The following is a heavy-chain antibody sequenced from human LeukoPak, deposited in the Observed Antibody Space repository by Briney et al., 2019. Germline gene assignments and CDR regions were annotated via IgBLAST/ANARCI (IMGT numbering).Heavy chain of an antibody. J-gene: IGHJ4*02. D-gene: IGHD2-15*01. CDR2: TSGSGGST. CDR3: AKNGGSQCYSHLDS. CDR1: GFTFSSYA. Sequence: GGSLRLSCAASGFTFSSYAMSWVRQAPGESLEWVSGTSGSGGSTYYAGSVKGRFTISRDNSKNTLYLQLNSLRVEDTAVYYCAKNGGSQCYSHLDSWGQGTLVTVSS. V-gene: IGHV3-23*01.